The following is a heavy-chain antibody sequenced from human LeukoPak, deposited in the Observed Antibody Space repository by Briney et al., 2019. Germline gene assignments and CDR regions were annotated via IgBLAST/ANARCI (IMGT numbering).Heavy chain of an antibody. D-gene: IGHD3-16*01. CDR3: TRERRGSYYAFES. CDR2: VTSGSGST. Sequence: PGGSLRLSCAASGFSVSDYSISWIRQSPGKGLEWISYVTSGSGSTNYADSVKGRFTISRDNAKNSVALQLDGLRVDDTAVYFCTRERRGSYYAFESWGQGTLVTVSS. V-gene: IGHV3-11*05. J-gene: IGHJ4*02. CDR1: GFSVSDYS.